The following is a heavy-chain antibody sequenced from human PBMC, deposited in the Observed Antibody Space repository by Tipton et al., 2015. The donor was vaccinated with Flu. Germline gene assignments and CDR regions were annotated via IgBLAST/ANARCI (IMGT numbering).Heavy chain of an antibody. CDR3: ARDRDNDDASGYPVPFDY. V-gene: IGHV3-30*03. CDR1: GFNFKSYG. Sequence: SLRLSCAASGFNFKSYGMHWVRQAPGKGLEWVAVISYDGIHKYYTDSVSGRFTIPRDNSKNMLYLLINSLRHEDTAIYYCARDRDNDDASGYPVPFDYWGQGTLVTVSS. D-gene: IGHD3-22*01. CDR2: ISYDGIHK. J-gene: IGHJ4*02.